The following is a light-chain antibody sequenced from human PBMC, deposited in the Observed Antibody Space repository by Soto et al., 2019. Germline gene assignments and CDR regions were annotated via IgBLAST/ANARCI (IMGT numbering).Light chain of an antibody. Sequence: QSALTQPASVSGSPGQSITISCTGTSSDVGGYNYVSWYQQHPGKAPKLIIFEVYDRPSGVSNRFSGSKSGNTASLTISGLQAEDEADYYCGTWDSSLSAGVFGGGTKLTVL. CDR2: EVY. J-gene: IGLJ3*02. V-gene: IGLV2-14*01. CDR1: SSDVGGYNY. CDR3: GTWDSSLSAGV.